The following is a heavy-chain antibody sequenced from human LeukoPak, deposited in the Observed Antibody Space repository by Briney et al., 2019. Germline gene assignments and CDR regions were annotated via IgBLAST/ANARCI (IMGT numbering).Heavy chain of an antibody. CDR3: ARDTAMAYFDY. Sequence: ASVKVSCKASGYTFTGYYMHWVRQAPGQGLEWMGWINPNSGGTNYAQKFQGRVTMTTDTSTSTAYMELRSLRSDDTAVYYCARDTAMAYFDYWGQGTLVTVSS. CDR1: GYTFTGYY. CDR2: INPNSGGT. J-gene: IGHJ4*02. V-gene: IGHV1-2*02. D-gene: IGHD5-18*01.